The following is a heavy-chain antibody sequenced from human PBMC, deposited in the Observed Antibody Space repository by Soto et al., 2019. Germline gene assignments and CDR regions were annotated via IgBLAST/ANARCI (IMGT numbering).Heavy chain of an antibody. V-gene: IGHV3-33*03. CDR1: GFTFSTYA. J-gene: IGHJ4*02. CDR3: AKDKRDYDVLTGPDY. Sequence: PGGSLRLSCAASGFTFSTYAMHWVRQAPGKGLEWVAVIWYDESNKFYAESVKGRFTISRDNSKNEVYLQMNSLRAEDTAVYYCAKDKRDYDVLTGPDYWGQGTLVTVSS. D-gene: IGHD3-9*01. CDR2: IWYDESNK.